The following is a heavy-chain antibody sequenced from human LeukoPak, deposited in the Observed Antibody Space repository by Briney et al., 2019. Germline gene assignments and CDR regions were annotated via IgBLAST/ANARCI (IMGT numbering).Heavy chain of an antibody. CDR3: ARQPAASYYYYYGMDV. V-gene: IGHV4-59*01. J-gene: IGHJ6*02. CDR2: IYYSGST. CDR1: GGSISSYY. Sequence: RPSETLSLTCTVSGGSISSYYWSWIRQPPGKGLEWIGYIYYSGSTNYNPSLKSRVTISVDTSKNQFSLKLSSVTAADTAVYYCARQPAASYYYYYGMDVWGQGTTVTVSS. D-gene: IGHD2-2*01.